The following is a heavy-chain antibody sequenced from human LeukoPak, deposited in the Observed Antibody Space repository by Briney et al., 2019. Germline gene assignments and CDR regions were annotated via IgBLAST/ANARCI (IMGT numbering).Heavy chain of an antibody. J-gene: IGHJ4*02. CDR2: ISYDGRNK. Sequence: GRSLTLSCSASGFTFSSTGMQRVRQDPGKGMEWVAVISYDGRNKYYADSVKGRFTISRDNSKNTLYLQMNSLRAEDMAVYYCTRAVADHFDYWGQGTLVTVSS. V-gene: IGHV3-30*03. CDR1: GFTFSSTG. CDR3: TRAVADHFDY. D-gene: IGHD6-19*01.